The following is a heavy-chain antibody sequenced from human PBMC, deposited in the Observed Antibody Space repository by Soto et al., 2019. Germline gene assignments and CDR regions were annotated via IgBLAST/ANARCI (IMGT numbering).Heavy chain of an antibody. CDR1: GGSISSGGYS. J-gene: IGHJ4*02. CDR2: IYHSGST. D-gene: IGHD4-17*01. V-gene: IGHV4-30-2*01. CDR3: ASRRTIYGDDGSLDY. Sequence: QLQLQESGSGLVKPSQTLSLTCAVSGGSISSGGYSWSWIRQPPGKGLEWIGYIYHSGSTYYNPSLKSRVTISVDRSKNQCSLKLSSVTAADTAVYYCASRRTIYGDDGSLDYWGQGTLVTVSS.